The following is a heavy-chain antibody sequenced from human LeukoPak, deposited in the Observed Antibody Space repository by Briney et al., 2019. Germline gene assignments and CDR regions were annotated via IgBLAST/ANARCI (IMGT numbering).Heavy chain of an antibody. CDR3: ARNRDGYNSFDY. Sequence: SETLSLTCTVSGGSINNGGYYWSWIRQHPGKGLEWIGYIYYSGSSYYNPSLRSRVTVSVDTSKNHFSLKLSSVTAADTAVYYCARNRDGYNSFDYWGQGTLVTVSS. V-gene: IGHV4-31*03. CDR2: IYYSGSS. J-gene: IGHJ4*02. CDR1: GGSINNGGYY. D-gene: IGHD5-24*01.